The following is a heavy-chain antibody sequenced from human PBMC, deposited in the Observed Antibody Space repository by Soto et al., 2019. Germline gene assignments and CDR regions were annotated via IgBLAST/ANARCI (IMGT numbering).Heavy chain of an antibody. J-gene: IGHJ6*03. CDR2: IRSKDNNYAT. CDR1: GFTFSGSA. CDR3: SRQASDFWSGKPQYYMDV. D-gene: IGHD3-3*01. V-gene: IGHV3-73*01. Sequence: EVQLVESGGGLVQPGGSLKLSCAASGFTFSGSAMHWVRQASGKGLEWVGRIRSKDNNYATAYGASVKGRFTISRDDSKNTAYLQINRLKTEDTAVYYCSRQASDFWSGKPQYYMDVWGKGTTVTVSS.